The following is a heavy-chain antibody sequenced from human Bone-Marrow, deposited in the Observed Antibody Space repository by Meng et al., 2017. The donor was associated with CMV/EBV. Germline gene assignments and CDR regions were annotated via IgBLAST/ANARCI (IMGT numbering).Heavy chain of an antibody. CDR1: GGSFSGYY. CDR2: INHSGST. CDR3: ARKLGYCSSTSCYGGYFDY. D-gene: IGHD2-2*01. J-gene: IGHJ4*02. Sequence: GSLRLCCAVYGGSFSGYYWSWIRQPPGKGLEWIGEINHSGSTNYNPSLKSRVTISVDTSKNQFSLKLSSVTAADTAVYYCARKLGYCSSTSCYGGYFDYWGQGTLVTVSS. V-gene: IGHV4-34*01.